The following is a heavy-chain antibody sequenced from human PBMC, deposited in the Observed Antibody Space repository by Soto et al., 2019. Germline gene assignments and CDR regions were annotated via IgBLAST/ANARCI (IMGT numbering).Heavy chain of an antibody. D-gene: IGHD3-10*01. CDR3: ARGLGGGSVEWFDP. Sequence: QVQLVQSGPEMKEPGASVKVSCKASGYSLTTYGIIWARQAPGQGLEWVGWISAFNGNRKYAQKFQGRVTVTTDTSTSTAYMELTSLGSDDTAVYYCARGLGGGSVEWFDPWGQGTLVTVSS. V-gene: IGHV1-18*01. CDR2: ISAFNGNR. CDR1: GYSLTTYG. J-gene: IGHJ5*02.